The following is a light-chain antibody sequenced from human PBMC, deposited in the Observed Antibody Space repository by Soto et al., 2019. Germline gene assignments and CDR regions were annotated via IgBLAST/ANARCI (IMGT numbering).Light chain of an antibody. CDR3: QQYDNWPPT. V-gene: IGKV3-15*01. J-gene: IGKJ4*01. CDR1: QSVSSN. CDR2: GAS. Sequence: EIVMTQSPVTLSVSPGERATLSCRASQSVSSNLAWYQQKPGQAPRLLIYGASTRATGIPARFSGSGSGTEFTLTISSLQSEDFAVYYCQQYDNWPPTFGGGTKVEIK.